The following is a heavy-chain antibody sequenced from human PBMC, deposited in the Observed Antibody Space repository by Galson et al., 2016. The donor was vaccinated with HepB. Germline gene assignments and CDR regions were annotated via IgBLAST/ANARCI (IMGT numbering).Heavy chain of an antibody. D-gene: IGHD1-26*01. CDR3: TRDILGVGDY. V-gene: IGHV3-7*01. Sequence: SLRLSCAASGFTFSDYWMNWVRQAPGKGLEWVANIRKDGNEKRYVDSVKGRFTISRDNSKNTLYLQMNSLRAEDTAVYYCTRDILGVGDYWGQGTLVIVSS. CDR1: GFTFSDYW. CDR2: IRKDGNEK. J-gene: IGHJ4*02.